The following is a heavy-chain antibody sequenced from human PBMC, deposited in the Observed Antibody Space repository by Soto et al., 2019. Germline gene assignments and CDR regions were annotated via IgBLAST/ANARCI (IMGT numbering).Heavy chain of an antibody. J-gene: IGHJ5*02. CDR3: ARGYSSSSWFDP. Sequence: XGTLSLTCTVSGASISSYYWSWIRQPPGKGLELIGYIYDSGSTHYNPSLKSRVTISVDTSKNQFSLKLSSVTAADTAVYYCARGYSSSSWFDPWGQGTLVTVSS. CDR2: IYDSGST. D-gene: IGHD6-13*01. CDR1: GASISSYY. V-gene: IGHV4-59*01.